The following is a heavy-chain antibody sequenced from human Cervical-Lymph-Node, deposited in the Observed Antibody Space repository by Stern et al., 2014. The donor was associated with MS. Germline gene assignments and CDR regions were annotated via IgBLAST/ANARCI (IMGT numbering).Heavy chain of an antibody. CDR3: ARRGYSSSWYDY. J-gene: IGHJ4*02. V-gene: IGHV4-39*01. Sequence: QVQLQQSGPGLVKPSETLSLTCTVSGGSISSSSYYWGWIRQPPGKGLEWIGSIYYSGSTYYNPSLKRRVALSVDTSKTQYPLKLSSVTAADTAVYYCARRGYSSSWYDYWGQGTLVTVSS. CDR2: IYYSGST. D-gene: IGHD6-13*01. CDR1: GGSISSSSYY.